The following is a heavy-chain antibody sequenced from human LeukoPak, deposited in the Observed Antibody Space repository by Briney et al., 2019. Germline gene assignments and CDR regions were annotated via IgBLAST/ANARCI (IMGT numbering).Heavy chain of an antibody. J-gene: IGHJ4*02. CDR3: ARGLPPAGDY. Sequence: SETLSLTCAVYGGSFSGYYWSWIRQPPGKGLEWIGEINHSGSTNYNPSLKSRATISVDTSKNQFSLKLSSVTAADTAVYYCARGLPPAGDYWGQGILVTVSS. V-gene: IGHV4-34*01. CDR2: INHSGST. D-gene: IGHD2-2*01. CDR1: GGSFSGYY.